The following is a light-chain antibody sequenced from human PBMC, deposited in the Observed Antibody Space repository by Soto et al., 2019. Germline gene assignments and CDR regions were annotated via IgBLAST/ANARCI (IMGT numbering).Light chain of an antibody. CDR1: QSLVRSDGNAY. V-gene: IGKV2-24*01. J-gene: IGKJ5*01. Sequence: DIVMTQTPLSLPVTLGQPVSISCKSSQSLVRSDGNAYLNWLHQRPGQPPRLLIYKVSNRFTGVPGRFSGGGAGKGFTLPHNRGEGGDVGIYFCMQVAQLLTFGQGTRLEIK. CDR2: KVS. CDR3: MQVAQLLT.